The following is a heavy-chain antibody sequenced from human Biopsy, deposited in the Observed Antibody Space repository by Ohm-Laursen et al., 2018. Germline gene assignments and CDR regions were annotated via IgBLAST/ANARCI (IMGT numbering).Heavy chain of an antibody. CDR2: INAKTGGT. CDR1: GYTFTTYY. Sequence: ASVKVSCKASGYTFTTYYIHWVRQAPGQGLEWMGWINAKTGGTNYAQKFQGRVTMTRDTSISTAYVDLSSLRSDDTAVYYCTRGGYYYDSLAYYYWFDPWGQGTLVTVSS. CDR3: TRGGYYYDSLAYYYWFDP. J-gene: IGHJ5*02. V-gene: IGHV1-2*02. D-gene: IGHD3-22*01.